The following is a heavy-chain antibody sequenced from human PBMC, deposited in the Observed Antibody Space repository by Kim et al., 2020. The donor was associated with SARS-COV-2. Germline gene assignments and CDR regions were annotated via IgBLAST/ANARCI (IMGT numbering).Heavy chain of an antibody. D-gene: IGHD3-3*01. V-gene: IGHV3-43*02. CDR1: GFTFDDYA. Sequence: GGSLRLSCAASGFTFDDYAMHWVRQAPGKGLEWVSLISGDGGSTYYADSVKGRFTISRDNSKNSLYLQMNSLRTEDTALYYCAKDDNVLRFLEWLGTDAFDIWGQGTMVTVSS. CDR2: ISGDGGST. J-gene: IGHJ3*02. CDR3: AKDDNVLRFLEWLGTDAFDI.